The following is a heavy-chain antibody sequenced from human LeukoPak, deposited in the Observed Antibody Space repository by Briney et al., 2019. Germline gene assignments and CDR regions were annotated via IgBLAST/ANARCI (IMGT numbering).Heavy chain of an antibody. CDR3: ARGPGIAAAGTFDY. J-gene: IGHJ4*02. Sequence: PSETLSLTCTVSGGSISSSSYYWSWIRQPPGKGLEWIGEINHSGSTNYNPSLKSRVTISVDTSKNQFSLKLSSVTAVDTAVYYCARGPGIAAAGTFDYWGQGTLVTVSS. CDR2: INHSGST. D-gene: IGHD6-13*01. V-gene: IGHV4-39*07. CDR1: GGSISSSSYY.